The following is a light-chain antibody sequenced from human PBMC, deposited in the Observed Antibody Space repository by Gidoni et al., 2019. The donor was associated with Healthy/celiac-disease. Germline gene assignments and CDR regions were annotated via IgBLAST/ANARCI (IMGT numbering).Light chain of an antibody. Sequence: DIVMTQSPDYLAVSLGERATINCKSSQSVLYSSNNKNYLAWYQQKPGQPPKLLIYWASTRESGVPDRFSGSGSVTDFTLTISSLQAEDVAVYYCQQYYSTPYTFGQGTKLEIK. V-gene: IGKV4-1*01. J-gene: IGKJ2*01. CDR2: WAS. CDR3: QQYYSTPYT. CDR1: QSVLYSSNNKNY.